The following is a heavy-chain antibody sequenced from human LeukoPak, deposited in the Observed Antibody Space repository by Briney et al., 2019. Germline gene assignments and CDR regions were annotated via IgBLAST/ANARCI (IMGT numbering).Heavy chain of an antibody. CDR2: IKPDGTTK. J-gene: IGHJ4*02. D-gene: IGHD6-13*01. Sequence: GGSLRLSCAVSGFTFNTHSMKWVRQAPGKGLEWVANIKPDGTTKFYVDSVKGRFTISRDNALNSLYLQMNSLRAEDTAIYYCARSIPYGTTWYGRSDYWGQGTLVTVSS. V-gene: IGHV3-7*03. CDR3: ARSIPYGTTWYGRSDY. CDR1: GFTFNTHS.